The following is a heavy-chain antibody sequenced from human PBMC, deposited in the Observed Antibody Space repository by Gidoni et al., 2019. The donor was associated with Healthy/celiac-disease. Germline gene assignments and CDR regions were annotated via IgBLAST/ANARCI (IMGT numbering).Heavy chain of an antibody. D-gene: IGHD5-12*01. CDR3: AREGAYIVATGGRYFDY. J-gene: IGHJ4*02. V-gene: IGHV3-30-3*01. Sequence: QVQLVESGGGVVQPGRSLRLSCAASGFTFSRYAMHWVRQAPGKGLEWVAVISYDGGNKYYADSVKGRFTISRDNSKNTLYLKMNSLRAEDTAVYYCAREGAYIVATGGRYFDYWGQGTLVTVSS. CDR2: ISYDGGNK. CDR1: GFTFSRYA.